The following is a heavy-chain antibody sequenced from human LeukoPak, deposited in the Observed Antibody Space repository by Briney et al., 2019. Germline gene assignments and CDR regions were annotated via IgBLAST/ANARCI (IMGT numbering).Heavy chain of an antibody. CDR3: TRVRYIRGPDHFYMDF. D-gene: IGHD1-1*01. V-gene: IGHV3-48*03. Sequence: GGSLRLSCTASGFTFSSYEMNWVRQAPGKGLEWVSYIRSDGSTIFYADSVKGRFTISRDNAKNSLYLQMNSLRAEDTAVYYCTRVRYIRGPDHFYMDFRGKGTTVTISS. CDR2: IRSDGSTI. CDR1: GFTFSSYE. J-gene: IGHJ6*03.